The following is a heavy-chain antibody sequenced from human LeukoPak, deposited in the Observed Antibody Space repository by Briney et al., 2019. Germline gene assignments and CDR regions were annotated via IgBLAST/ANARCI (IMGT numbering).Heavy chain of an antibody. V-gene: IGHV3-23*01. CDR3: AKDPDYVLPFGWFDP. Sequence: GGSLRLSCAASGFTFSSYAMSWVRQAPGKGLEWISAISGSGGSTYYADSVKGRFTISRDNSKNTLYLQMNSLRAEDTAVYYCAKDPDYVLPFGWFDPWGQGTLVTVSS. CDR1: GFTFSSYA. D-gene: IGHD4-17*01. CDR2: ISGSGGST. J-gene: IGHJ5*02.